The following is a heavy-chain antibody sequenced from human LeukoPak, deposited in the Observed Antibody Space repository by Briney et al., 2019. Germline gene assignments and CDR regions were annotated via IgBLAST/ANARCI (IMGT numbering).Heavy chain of an antibody. D-gene: IGHD2/OR15-2a*01. CDR1: GGSFSGYY. V-gene: IGHV4-34*01. CDR3: ARLPNPLLGLYYYYMDV. Sequence: SETLSLTCAVYGGSFSGYYWSWIRQPPGKGLEWIGEINHSGSTNYNPSLKSRVTISVDTSKNQFSLKLSSVTAADTAVYYCARLPNPLLGLYYYYMDVWGKGTTVTISS. J-gene: IGHJ6*03. CDR2: INHSGST.